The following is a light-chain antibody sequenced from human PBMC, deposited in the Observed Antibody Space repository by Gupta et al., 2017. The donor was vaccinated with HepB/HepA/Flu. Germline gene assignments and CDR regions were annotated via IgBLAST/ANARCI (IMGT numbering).Light chain of an antibody. Sequence: DIVLTQSPGTLSLSRGERATLSCRASQSVSSSYLAWYQQQPGQAPRLLIYGPYSRATGIPDWISGSWSGTDFTITISILEPEDFAVYYCQQYGSSLFTFGPGTKVDIK. J-gene: IGKJ3*01. CDR1: QSVSSSY. CDR2: GPY. V-gene: IGKV3-20*01. CDR3: QQYGSSLFT.